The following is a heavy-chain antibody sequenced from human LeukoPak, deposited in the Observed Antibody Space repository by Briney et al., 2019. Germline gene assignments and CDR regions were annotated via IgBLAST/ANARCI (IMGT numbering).Heavy chain of an antibody. Sequence: SETLSLTCAVYGGSFSGYYWSWIRQPPGKGLEWIGEINHSGSTNYNSSLKSRVTISVDTSKNQFSLKLSSVTAADTAVYYCARGRGYSSGWSPYYYYMDVWGKGTTVTVSS. J-gene: IGHJ6*03. V-gene: IGHV4-34*01. CDR1: GGSFSGYY. D-gene: IGHD6-19*01. CDR2: INHSGST. CDR3: ARGRGYSSGWSPYYYYMDV.